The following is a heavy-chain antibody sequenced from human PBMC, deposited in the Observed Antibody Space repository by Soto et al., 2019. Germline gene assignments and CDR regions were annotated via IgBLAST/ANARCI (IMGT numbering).Heavy chain of an antibody. CDR1: GSTFSSYW. D-gene: IGHD2-8*01. J-gene: IGHJ2*01. Sequence: PGGSLRLSCAASGSTFSSYWMSWVRQAPGKGLEWVANIKQDGSEKYYVDSVKGRFTISRDNAKNSLYLQMNSLRAEDTAVYYCARDPILMGWYFDLWGRGTLVTVSS. CDR2: IKQDGSEK. V-gene: IGHV3-7*03. CDR3: ARDPILMGWYFDL.